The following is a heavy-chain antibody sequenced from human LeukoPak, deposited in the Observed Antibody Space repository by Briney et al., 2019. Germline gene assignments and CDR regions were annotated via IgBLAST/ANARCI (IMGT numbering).Heavy chain of an antibody. CDR1: GGSISSYY. Sequence: SETLSLTCTVSGGSISSYYWSWIRQPPGKGLEWIGEINHSGSTNYNPSLKSRVTISVDTSKNQFSLKLSSVTAADTAVYYCARHRAAAGLDYWGQGTLVTVSS. CDR3: ARHRAAAGLDY. V-gene: IGHV4-34*01. CDR2: INHSGST. J-gene: IGHJ4*02. D-gene: IGHD6-13*01.